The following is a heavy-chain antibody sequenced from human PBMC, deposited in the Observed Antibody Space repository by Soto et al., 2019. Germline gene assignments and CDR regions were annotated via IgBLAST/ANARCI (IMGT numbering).Heavy chain of an antibody. J-gene: IGHJ3*02. CDR2: INPSGGST. Sequence: ASVKVSCKASGYTFTCYYMHWVRQAPGQGLEWMGIINPSGGSTSYAQKFQGRVTMTRDTSTSTIYMELSSLRSEDTAVYYCAREAIVVVTACDIWGQGTMVTVSS. D-gene: IGHD2-21*02. CDR1: GYTFTCYY. CDR3: AREAIVVVTACDI. V-gene: IGHV1-46*01.